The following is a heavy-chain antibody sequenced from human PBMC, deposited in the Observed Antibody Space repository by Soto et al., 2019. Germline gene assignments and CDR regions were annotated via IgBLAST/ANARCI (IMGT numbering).Heavy chain of an antibody. CDR3: ARSIKEDTAMVYYYYGMDV. CDR2: IIPIFGTA. V-gene: IGHV1-69*13. J-gene: IGHJ6*02. CDR1: GGTFSSYA. D-gene: IGHD5-18*01. Sequence: SVKVSCKASGGTFSSYAISWVRQAPGQGLEWMGGIIPIFGTANYAQKFQGRVTITADESTSTAYMELSSLRSEDTAVYYCARSIKEDTAMVYYYYGMDVWGQGTTVTVSS.